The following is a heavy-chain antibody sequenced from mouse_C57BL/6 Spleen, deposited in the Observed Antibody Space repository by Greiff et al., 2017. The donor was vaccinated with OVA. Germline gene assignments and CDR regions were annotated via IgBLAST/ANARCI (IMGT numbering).Heavy chain of an antibody. CDR2: IRLKSDNYAT. J-gene: IGHJ2*01. Sequence: EVKLVESGGGLVQPGGSMKLSCVASGFTFSNYWMNWVRQSPEKGLEWVAQIRLKSDNYATHYVESVKGRFTISRDDSKSSVYLQMNNLRAEDTGIYYCTGCGAYFDYWGQGTTLTVSS. D-gene: IGHD3-1*01. CDR1: GFTFSNYW. CDR3: TGCGAYFDY. V-gene: IGHV6-3*01.